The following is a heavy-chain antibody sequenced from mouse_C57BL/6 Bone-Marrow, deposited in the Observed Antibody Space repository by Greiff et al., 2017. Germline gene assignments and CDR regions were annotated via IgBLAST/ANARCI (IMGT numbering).Heavy chain of an antibody. CDR2: SYPGDGDT. CDR1: GYAFSSSW. CDR3: ARGGKNLLFAY. Sequence: QVQLQQSGPELVKPGASVKISCKASGYAFSSSWLNWVKQRPGKGLEWIGRSYPGDGDTNYNGKFKGKATLTADKSSSTAYMQLSSLTSEDSAVYFCARGGKNLLFAYWGQGTLVTVSA. D-gene: IGHD2-1*01. J-gene: IGHJ3*01. V-gene: IGHV1-82*01.